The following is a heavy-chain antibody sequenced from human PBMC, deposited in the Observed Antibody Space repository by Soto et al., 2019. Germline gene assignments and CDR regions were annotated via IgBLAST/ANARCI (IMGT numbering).Heavy chain of an antibody. D-gene: IGHD3-10*01. V-gene: IGHV1-58*01. CDR3: ARDLPSLEVRSYGMDV. Sequence: VASVKVSCKASRLTFTSSAVQFVRQARGQRLEWIGWIVVGSGNTNYAQKFQERVTITRDMSTSTAYMELSSLRSEDTAVYYCARDLPSLEVRSYGMDVWGQGITVTVSS. CDR2: IVVGSGNT. CDR1: RLTFTSSA. J-gene: IGHJ6*02.